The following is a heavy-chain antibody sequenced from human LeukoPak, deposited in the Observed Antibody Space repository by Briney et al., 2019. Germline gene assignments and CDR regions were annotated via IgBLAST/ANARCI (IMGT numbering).Heavy chain of an antibody. CDR2: IYDSGST. D-gene: IGHD3-3*01. Sequence: PSETLSLTCTVSGCSISSSSYYWGWIRQPPGKGLEWIGSIYDSGSTYYDPALKSRVTISVDTSNNQYSPKLTSVPAADTAVYYCARRDFWSGYFDYWGQGTLVTVSS. CDR3: ARRDFWSGYFDY. V-gene: IGHV4-39*01. J-gene: IGHJ4*02. CDR1: GCSISSSSYY.